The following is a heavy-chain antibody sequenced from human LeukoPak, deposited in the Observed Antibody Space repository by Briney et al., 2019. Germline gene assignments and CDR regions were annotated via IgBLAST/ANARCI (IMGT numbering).Heavy chain of an antibody. V-gene: IGHV4-39*07. CDR3: ARSLRYSGSYLDDAFDI. Sequence: SETLSLTCTVSGGSISSSSYYWGWIRQPPGKGLEWIGSIYYSGSTYYDPSLKSRVTISVDTSKNQFSLKLSSVTAADTAVYYCARSLRYSGSYLDDAFDIWGQGTMVTVSS. CDR2: IYYSGST. CDR1: GGSISSSSYY. D-gene: IGHD1-26*01. J-gene: IGHJ3*02.